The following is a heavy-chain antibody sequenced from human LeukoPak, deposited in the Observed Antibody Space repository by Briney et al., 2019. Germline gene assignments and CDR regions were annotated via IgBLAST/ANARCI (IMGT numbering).Heavy chain of an antibody. Sequence: ASVKVSCKASGYTFTDYYMHWVRQAPGQGLEWMGWINPNSGGTNYAQKFQGRVTMTRDTSISTAYMELSRLRSDDTAVYYCARRVVRGVNPSYYFDYWGQGTLVTVSS. J-gene: IGHJ4*02. D-gene: IGHD3-10*01. V-gene: IGHV1-2*02. CDR3: ARRVVRGVNPSYYFDY. CDR2: INPNSGGT. CDR1: GYTFTDYY.